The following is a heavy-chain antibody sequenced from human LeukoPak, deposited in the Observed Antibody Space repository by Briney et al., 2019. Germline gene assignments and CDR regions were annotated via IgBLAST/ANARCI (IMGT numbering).Heavy chain of an antibody. D-gene: IGHD6-13*01. CDR2: INPNGGST. V-gene: IGHV1-46*01. CDR3: ARPGIAAALDYFDY. J-gene: IGHJ4*02. Sequence: ASVKVSCKASGYTFTSYYMHWLRQAPGQGLEWMGIINPNGGSTSYAQQFQGRVTMTRDTSTSTVYMELSSLRSEDTAVYYCARPGIAAALDYFDYWGQGTLVTVSS. CDR1: GYTFTSYY.